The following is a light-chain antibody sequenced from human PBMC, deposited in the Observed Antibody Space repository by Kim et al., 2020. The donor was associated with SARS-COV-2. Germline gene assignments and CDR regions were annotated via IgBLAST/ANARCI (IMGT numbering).Light chain of an antibody. J-gene: IGKJ5*01. V-gene: IGKV3-20*01. CDR3: QQYASSPIT. CDR2: GAS. Sequence: FPGERATLSCRASQSVSNTDLAWDQQKPGQAPRVLIYGASSRATGIPDRISGSGSGTDFTLTISRLEPEDFAVYYCQQYASSPITFGQGTRLEIK. CDR1: QSVSNTD.